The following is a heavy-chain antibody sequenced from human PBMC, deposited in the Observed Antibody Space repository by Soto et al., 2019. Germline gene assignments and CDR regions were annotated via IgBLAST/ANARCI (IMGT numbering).Heavy chain of an antibody. V-gene: IGHV1-18*01. J-gene: IGHJ4*02. D-gene: IGHD3-10*01. CDR2: ISPYNGNT. CDR3: ARGGLGECVYYCAY. CDR1: GYTFTTYG. Sequence: QVQLVQSGAEVKKPGASVKVSCKTSGYTFTTYGISWVRQAPGQGLEWMGWISPYNGNTKYAQKLQGRVTMTADTSTSTAYMDLCSLTSDDTAVYYCARGGLGECVYYCAYWGQVTLVAVSS.